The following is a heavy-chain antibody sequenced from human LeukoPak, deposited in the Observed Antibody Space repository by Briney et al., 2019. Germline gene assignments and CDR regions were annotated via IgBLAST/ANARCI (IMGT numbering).Heavy chain of an antibody. Sequence: ASVKVSCKASGYTFTSYYMHWVRQAPGQGLGWMGIINPSGGSTSYAQKFQGRVTMTRDTSTSTVYMELSSLRSEDTAVYYCARAAIRNWFDPWGQGTLVTVSS. V-gene: IGHV1-46*01. D-gene: IGHD2-2*01. CDR2: INPSGGST. CDR1: GYTFTSYY. J-gene: IGHJ5*02. CDR3: ARAAIRNWFDP.